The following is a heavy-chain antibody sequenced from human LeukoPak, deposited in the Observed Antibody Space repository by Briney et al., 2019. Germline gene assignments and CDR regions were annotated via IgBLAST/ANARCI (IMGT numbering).Heavy chain of an antibody. CDR3: ARFLGVGV. J-gene: IGHJ6*04. Sequence: GGSLRLSCAASGFTFSSYAMSWVRQAPGMGLEWVSSISSSSSYIYYADSVKGRFTISRDNAKNSLYPQMNSLRAEDTAVYYCARFLGVGVWGKGTTVTISS. CDR2: ISSSSSYI. V-gene: IGHV3-21*01. CDR1: GFTFSSYA. D-gene: IGHD2/OR15-2a*01.